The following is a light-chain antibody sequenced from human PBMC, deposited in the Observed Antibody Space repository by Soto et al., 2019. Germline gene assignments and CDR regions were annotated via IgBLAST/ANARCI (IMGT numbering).Light chain of an antibody. CDR2: SNN. CDR3: AAWDDSLNGVV. CDR1: SSNIGSNT. V-gene: IGLV1-44*01. J-gene: IGLJ2*01. Sequence: QSVLTQPPSASGTPGQRVTISCSGSSSNIGSNTVNWYQQLPGTAHKLLIYSNNQRPSEVPDRFSGSKSGTSASLAISGLQSEDEADYYCAAWDDSLNGVVFGGGTKLTVL.